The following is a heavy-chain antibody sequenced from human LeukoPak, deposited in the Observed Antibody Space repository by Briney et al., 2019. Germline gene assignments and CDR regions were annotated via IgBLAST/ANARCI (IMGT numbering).Heavy chain of an antibody. CDR2: INPSGSST. Sequence: GASVKVSCKASGYTFTSHYMHWVRQAPGQGLEWMGLINPSGSSTLYAQKFQSRVTMTRDMSTTTDYMELSSLRSEDTAVYYCARARYESRIWPKSRYDYYHYMDVWGKGTTVTVSS. D-gene: IGHD2-15*01. V-gene: IGHV1-46*01. J-gene: IGHJ6*03. CDR3: ARARYESRIWPKSRYDYYHYMDV. CDR1: GYTFTSHY.